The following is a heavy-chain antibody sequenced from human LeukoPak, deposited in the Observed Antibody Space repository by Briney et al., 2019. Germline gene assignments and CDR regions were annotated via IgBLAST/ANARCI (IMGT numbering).Heavy chain of an antibody. CDR2: INPNSGGT. Sequence: RASVTVSCKASGYTFTGYYMYWMRQAPGQGLEWMGWINPNSGGTNYAQKFQGRVTMTRDTSISTAYMELSRLRSDDTAVYYCARVQLERRPRFDPWGQGTLVTVSS. V-gene: IGHV1-2*02. CDR3: ARVQLERRPRFDP. D-gene: IGHD1-1*01. J-gene: IGHJ5*02. CDR1: GYTFTGYY.